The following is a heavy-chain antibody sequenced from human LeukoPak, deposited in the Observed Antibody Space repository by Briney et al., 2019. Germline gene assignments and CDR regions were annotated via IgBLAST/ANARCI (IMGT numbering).Heavy chain of an antibody. J-gene: IGHJ3*02. CDR3: AKASTPYSGTYPDAFDI. V-gene: IGHV3-23*01. Sequence: QPGGSLRLSCPASGFTFSSYAMSWVRQAPGKGLEWVSAISGSGGSTYYADSVKGRFTISRDNSKNTLYLQMNSLRAEDTAVYYCAKASTPYSGTYPDAFDIWGQGTMVTVSS. D-gene: IGHD1-26*01. CDR1: GFTFSSYA. CDR2: ISGSGGST.